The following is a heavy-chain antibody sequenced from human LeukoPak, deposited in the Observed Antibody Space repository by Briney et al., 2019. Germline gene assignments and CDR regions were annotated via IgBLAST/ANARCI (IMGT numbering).Heavy chain of an antibody. CDR2: IYYSGST. D-gene: IGHD1-26*01. Sequence: PSETLSLTCTVSGGSISSSSYYWGWIRQPPGKGLEWIGSIYYSGSTYYNPSLKSRVTISVDTSKNQFSLKLSSVTAADTAVYYCASYSGSYLLSPDYWGQGTLVTVSS. J-gene: IGHJ4*02. CDR3: ASYSGSYLLSPDY. CDR1: GGSISSSSYY. V-gene: IGHV4-39*01.